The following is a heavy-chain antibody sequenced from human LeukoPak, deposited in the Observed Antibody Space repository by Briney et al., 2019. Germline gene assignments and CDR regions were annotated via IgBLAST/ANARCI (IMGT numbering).Heavy chain of an antibody. V-gene: IGHV5-51*01. D-gene: IGHD6-13*01. CDR1: GYTFTTYW. Sequence: LGESLKISCKGSGYTFTTYWIGWVRQMPGKGLEWMGIIYPGDSDPRYSPSFQGQVTISADTSISTAYLQWSSLKASDSAMYYCVRHGLGSSWFGFDYWGQGTLVTVSS. CDR2: IYPGDSDP. CDR3: VRHGLGSSWFGFDY. J-gene: IGHJ4*02.